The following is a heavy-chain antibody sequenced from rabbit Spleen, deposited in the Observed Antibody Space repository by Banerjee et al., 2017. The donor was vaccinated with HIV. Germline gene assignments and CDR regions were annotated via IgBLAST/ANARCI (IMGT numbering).Heavy chain of an antibody. CDR2: IYTGDGST. CDR1: GFDLSSSYW. Sequence: QQQLEESGGGLVKPGGTLTLTCKASGFDLSSSYWKCWVRQAPGKGLEWIGCIYTGDGSTYYASWAKGRFTISKTSSTTVTLQMTSLTAADTATFFCARDQGGGVDYNYIDLDLWGQGTLVTVS. D-gene: IGHD1-1*01. CDR3: ARDQGGGVDYNYIDLDL. J-gene: IGHJ4*01. V-gene: IGHV1S45*01.